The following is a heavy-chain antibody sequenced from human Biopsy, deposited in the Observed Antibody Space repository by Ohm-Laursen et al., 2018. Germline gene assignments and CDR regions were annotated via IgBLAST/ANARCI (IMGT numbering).Heavy chain of an antibody. CDR2: IRNT. CDR1: GDSISSSTYY. D-gene: IGHD5-24*01. J-gene: IGHJ2*01. Sequence: PGTLSLTCSVSGDSISSSTYYWGWIRQPPGKGLEWIGTIRNTYFRTSLKSRVTMSVNTSKKQFSLRLSSVTAADTAVYYCASAGYNPDWNFDLWGRGTRVTVSS. V-gene: IGHV4-39*07. CDR3: ASAGYNPDWNFDL.